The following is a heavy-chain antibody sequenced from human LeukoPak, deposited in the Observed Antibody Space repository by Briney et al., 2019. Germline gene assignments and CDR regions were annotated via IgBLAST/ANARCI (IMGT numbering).Heavy chain of an antibody. CDR2: ISYDGSNK. CDR3: AKEKSWGVATILDY. D-gene: IGHD5-12*01. Sequence: PGGSLRLSCAASGFTFSSYSMNWVRQAPGKGLEWVAVISYDGSNKYYADSVKGRFTISRDNSKNTLYLQMNSLRAEDTAVYYCAKEKSWGVATILDYWGQGTLVTVSS. CDR1: GFTFSSYS. J-gene: IGHJ4*02. V-gene: IGHV3-30*18.